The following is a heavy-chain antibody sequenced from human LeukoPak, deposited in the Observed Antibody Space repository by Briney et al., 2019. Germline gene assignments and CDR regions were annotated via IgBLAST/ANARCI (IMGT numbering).Heavy chain of an antibody. Sequence: PSEPLSLTRTVSGGSVSSGSYYWSWIRQPPGKGLEWIGYIYYSGSTNYNPSLKSRVTISVDTSKNQFSLKLSSVTAADTAVYYCARLDLRNGYYFDYWGQGTVDTVSS. V-gene: IGHV4-61*01. CDR3: ARLDLRNGYYFDY. CDR2: IYYSGST. D-gene: IGHD3/OR15-3a*01. CDR1: GGSVSSGSYY. J-gene: IGHJ4*02.